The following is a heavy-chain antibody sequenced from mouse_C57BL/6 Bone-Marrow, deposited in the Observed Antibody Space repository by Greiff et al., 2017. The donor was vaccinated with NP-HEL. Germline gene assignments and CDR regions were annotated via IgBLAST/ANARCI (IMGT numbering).Heavy chain of an antibody. CDR1: GYTFTSYW. D-gene: IGHD1-2*01. V-gene: IGHV1-50*01. CDR3: ARVIHYYGDTWFAY. J-gene: IGHJ3*01. CDR2: IDPSDSYT. Sequence: QVQLQQPGAELVKPGASVKLSCKASGYTFTSYWMQWVKQRPGQGLEWIGEIDPSDSYTNYNQKFKGKATLTVDTSSSTAYMQLSSLTSEDSAVYYCARVIHYYGDTWFAYWGQGTLVTVSA.